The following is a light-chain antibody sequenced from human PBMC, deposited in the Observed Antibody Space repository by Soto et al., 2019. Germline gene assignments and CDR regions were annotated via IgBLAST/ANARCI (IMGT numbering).Light chain of an antibody. CDR1: QDFGNF. CDR3: QKCKVAPFT. V-gene: IGKV1-27*01. CDR2: AAS. Sequence: ILMTQSPSSLSAFVGDRVTITCRASQDFGNFLAWYQQKPGKVPKLLIYAASTLQSGVPSRFIGSGSGTDFTLTISSLQPEDVATYYCQKCKVAPFTFGGGTKVEIK. J-gene: IGKJ4*01.